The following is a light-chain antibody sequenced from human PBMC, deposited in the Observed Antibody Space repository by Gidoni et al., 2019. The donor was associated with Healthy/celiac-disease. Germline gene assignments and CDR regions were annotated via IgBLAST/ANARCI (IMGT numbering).Light chain of an antibody. CDR1: SSDVGGYNY. V-gene: IGLV2-11*01. Sequence: SAMTQPSSVSGSPGQSVTISCTGTSSDVGGYNYVSWYQQHPGKAPKLMIYDVSKRPSGVPDRFSGSKSGNTASLTISGLQAEDEADYYCCSYAGSYTVVFGGGTKLTVL. J-gene: IGLJ2*01. CDR3: CSYAGSYTVV. CDR2: DVS.